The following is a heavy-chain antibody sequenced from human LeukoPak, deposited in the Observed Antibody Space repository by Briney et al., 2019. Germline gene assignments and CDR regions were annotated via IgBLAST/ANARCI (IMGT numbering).Heavy chain of an antibody. CDR2: IRFDGSNE. D-gene: IGHD3-9*01. CDR1: GFTFSNYA. CDR3: AKGAHLRYFDWLHFDY. Sequence: PGGSLRLSCAASGFTFSNYAMHWVRQAPGKGLEWVAFIRFDGSNEYYADSVKGRFTISRDNSKNTLSLQMNSLRAEDTAVYYCAKGAHLRYFDWLHFDYWGQGTLVTVSS. J-gene: IGHJ4*02. V-gene: IGHV3-30*02.